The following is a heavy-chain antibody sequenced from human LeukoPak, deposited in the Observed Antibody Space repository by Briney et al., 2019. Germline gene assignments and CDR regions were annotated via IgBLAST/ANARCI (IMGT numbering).Heavy chain of an antibody. J-gene: IGHJ4*02. CDR1: GFTFSTYG. CDR2: IWYDGSDK. Sequence: PGGSLRLSCGASGFTFSTYGMHWVRQAPGKGLEWVAVIWYDGSDKYYADSVKGRFTISRDNSKNTLYLQMNSLRVEDTAAYYCAKGDGHLNLRFDYWGQGTLVTVSS. V-gene: IGHV3-33*06. D-gene: IGHD2-21*02. CDR3: AKGDGHLNLRFDY.